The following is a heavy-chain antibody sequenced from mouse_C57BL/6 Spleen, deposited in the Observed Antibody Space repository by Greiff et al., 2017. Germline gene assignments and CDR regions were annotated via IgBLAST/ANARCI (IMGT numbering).Heavy chain of an antibody. V-gene: IGHV1-80*01. D-gene: IGHD1-1*01. CDR3: ARSATDAMDD. CDR2: IYPGDGDT. CDR1: GYAFSSYW. J-gene: IGHJ4*01. Sequence: QVHVKQSGAELVKPGASVKLSCKASGYAFSSYWMNWVKQRPGKGLEWIGQIYPGDGDTNSNGKFKGKATLTADKSSSTAYMQLSSLTSEDSAVYFCARSATDAMDDWGQGTSVTVSS.